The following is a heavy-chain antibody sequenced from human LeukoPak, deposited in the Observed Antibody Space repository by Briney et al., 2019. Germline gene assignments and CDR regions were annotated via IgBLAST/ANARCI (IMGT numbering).Heavy chain of an antibody. D-gene: IGHD2-8*01. V-gene: IGHV4-39*07. Sequence: GSLRLSCAASGFTFSSYWMHWVRQAPGKGLEWIGSIYYSGSTYYNPSLKSRVTISVDTSRNQFSLKLSSVTAADTAVYYCARDHACSNGVCSYFDYWGQGTLVTVSS. CDR1: GFTFSSYW. CDR3: ARDHACSNGVCSYFDY. J-gene: IGHJ4*02. CDR2: IYYSGST.